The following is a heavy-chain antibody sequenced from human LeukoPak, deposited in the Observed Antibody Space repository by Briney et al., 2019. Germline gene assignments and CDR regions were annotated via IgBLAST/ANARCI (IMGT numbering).Heavy chain of an antibody. D-gene: IGHD2-21*01. V-gene: IGHV4-38-2*01. Sequence: PSETLSLTCAVSSYSISSGYYLGWIRQPPGEGLGWIGSIYHSGSTYYNPSVKSPFTISVATTKNQFSLKLSSVTAADTAVYYCARVVVVPYYYGMDVWGKGTTVTVSS. CDR3: ARVVVVPYYYGMDV. CDR1: SYSISSGYY. J-gene: IGHJ6*04. CDR2: IYHSGST.